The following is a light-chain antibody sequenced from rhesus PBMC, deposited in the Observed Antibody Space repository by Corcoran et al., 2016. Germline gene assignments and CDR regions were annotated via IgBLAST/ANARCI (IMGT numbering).Light chain of an antibody. J-gene: IGLJ1*01. CDR1: SSDIGGYNR. CDR2: DVN. V-gene: IGLV2-13*03. Sequence: QAAPTQSPSVSGSPGQSVTISCTGTSSDIGGYNRVSWYQQHPGKVPKLLIYDVNKRPSGVSDRFSGFKSGNTAFLTISGLQVEDEVDYYCSSYSTTYTYIFGAGTRLTVL. CDR3: SSYSTTYTYI.